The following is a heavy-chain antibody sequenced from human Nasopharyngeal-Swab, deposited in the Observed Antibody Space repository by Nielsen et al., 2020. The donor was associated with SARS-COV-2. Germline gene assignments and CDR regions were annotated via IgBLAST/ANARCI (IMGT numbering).Heavy chain of an antibody. CDR2: VSYDGTNT. J-gene: IGHJ4*02. CDR1: GFNFTSYA. CDR3: AKDRGGRILDS. Sequence: SLQISCSASGFNFTSYAIHCVRQPPGKGLEWVAVVSYDGTNTFYADSVKGRFAISRDNSKSTVSLQMNSLRSEDTAVYYCAKDRGGRILDSWGQGTLVTVSS. D-gene: IGHD3-16*01. V-gene: IGHV3-30-3*02.